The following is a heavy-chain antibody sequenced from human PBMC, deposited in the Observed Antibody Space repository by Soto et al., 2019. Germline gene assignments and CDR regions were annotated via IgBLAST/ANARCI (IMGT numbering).Heavy chain of an antibody. D-gene: IGHD6-19*01. CDR3: ARHYSSGSRNWFDP. CDR1: GGSINSSSYF. Sequence: SETLSLTCSVSGGSINSSSYFWGWVRQPPGKGLEWIGSIYYSGSTYYNPSLRSRVTISVGTSKNQFSLKLSSVTAADTAVFYCARHYSSGSRNWFDPWGQGTLVTVSS. CDR2: IYYSGST. V-gene: IGHV4-39*01. J-gene: IGHJ5*02.